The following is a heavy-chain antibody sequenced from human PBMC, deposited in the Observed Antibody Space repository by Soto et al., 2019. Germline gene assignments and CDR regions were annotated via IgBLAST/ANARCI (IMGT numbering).Heavy chain of an antibody. CDR3: ARGGGTRIAAAGNWFDP. J-gene: IGHJ5*02. CDR1: SGSFSGYY. CDR2: INHSGST. V-gene: IGHV4-34*01. Sequence: PSETMSLTCAVYSGSFSGYYWGWIRQPPGKGLEWIGEINHSGSTNYNPSLKSRVTISVDTSKNQFSLKLSSVTAADTAVYYCARGGGTRIAAAGNWFDPWGQGTLVTVSS. D-gene: IGHD6-13*01.